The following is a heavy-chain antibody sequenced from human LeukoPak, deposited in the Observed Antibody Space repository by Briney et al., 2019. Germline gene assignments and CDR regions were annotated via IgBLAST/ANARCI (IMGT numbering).Heavy chain of an antibody. CDR1: GGSLNDYY. D-gene: IGHD1-26*01. CDR2: INHSGST. J-gene: IGHJ4*02. CDR3: ARGWGRYSGSYWVYYFDY. Sequence: KPSETLSLTCAVCGGSLNDYYWSWIRQPPGKGLEWIGEINHSGSTNYNPSLKSRVTISVDTSKNQFSLRLSSVTAADTAVYYCARGWGRYSGSYWVYYFDYWGQGTLVTVSS. V-gene: IGHV4-34*01.